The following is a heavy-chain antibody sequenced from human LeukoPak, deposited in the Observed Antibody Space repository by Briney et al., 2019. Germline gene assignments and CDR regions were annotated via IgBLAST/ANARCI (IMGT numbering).Heavy chain of an antibody. Sequence: SETLSLTCTVSGGSISSSSYYWGWIRQPPGKGLEWIGSIYYSGSPYYYNPSLKSRVTISVDTSKSRFSLKLSSVTAADTAVYYCARGTSRIHLDYWGQGTLVTVSS. J-gene: IGHJ4*02. CDR3: ARGTSRIHLDY. D-gene: IGHD5-18*01. CDR1: GGSISSSSYY. V-gene: IGHV4-39*07. CDR2: IYYSGSPY.